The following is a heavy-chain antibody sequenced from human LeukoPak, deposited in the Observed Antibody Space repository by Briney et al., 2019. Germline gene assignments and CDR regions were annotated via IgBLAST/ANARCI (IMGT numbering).Heavy chain of an antibody. D-gene: IGHD4-23*01. J-gene: IGHJ3*02. Sequence: GASVKVSCKASGYTFTSYDINWVRQATGQGLEWMGWMNPNSGNTGYAQKFQGRVAMTEDTSTDTAYMELSSLRSEDTAVYYCASVPRGGLDAFDIWGQGTMVTVSS. CDR1: GYTFTSYD. V-gene: IGHV1-8*02. CDR3: ASVPRGGLDAFDI. CDR2: MNPNSGNT.